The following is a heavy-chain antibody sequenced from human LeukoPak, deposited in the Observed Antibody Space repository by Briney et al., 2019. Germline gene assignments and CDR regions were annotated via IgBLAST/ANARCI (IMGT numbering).Heavy chain of an antibody. Sequence: KPSETLSLTCAVYGGSFSGYYWSWIRQPPGKGLEWIGEINHSGSTNYNPSLKSRVTMSVDTSKNEISLKLTSMTAADTAVYYCARDHDGEDYGNAFDIWDHGTMVTVSS. V-gene: IGHV4-34*01. D-gene: IGHD4-17*01. CDR3: ARDHDGEDYGNAFDI. CDR2: INHSGST. CDR1: GGSFSGYY. J-gene: IGHJ3*02.